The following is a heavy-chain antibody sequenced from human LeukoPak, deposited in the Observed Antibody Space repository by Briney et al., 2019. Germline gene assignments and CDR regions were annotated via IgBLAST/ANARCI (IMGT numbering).Heavy chain of an antibody. CDR3: ARVLVGYYDFWSGYSGGYYFYY. CDR2: IYYSGST. J-gene: IGHJ4*02. V-gene: IGHV4-59*01. CDR1: GGSISSYY. D-gene: IGHD3-3*01. Sequence: PSETLSLTCTVSGGSISSYYWSWIRQPPGKGLEWIGYIYYSGSTNYNPSLKSRVTISVDTSKNQFSMKLSSVTAADTAVYYCARVLVGYYDFWSGYSGGYYFYYWGQGTLVTVSS.